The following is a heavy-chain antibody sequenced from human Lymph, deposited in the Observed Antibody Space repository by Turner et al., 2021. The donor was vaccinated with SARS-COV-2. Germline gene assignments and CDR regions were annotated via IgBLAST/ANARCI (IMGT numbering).Heavy chain of an antibody. V-gene: IGHV3-30-3*01. CDR1: GFTFSSYA. D-gene: IGHD5-12*01. CDR3: ARDMGGFTDY. CDR2: ISYDGSNK. J-gene: IGHJ4*02. Sequence: QVQLVESGGGVVQPGMSLRLSCAASGFTFSSYARHWVRQAPGKGLERVALISYDGSNKYYADSVKGRFTISRDNSKNTLYLQMNSLRADDTAVYYCARDMGGFTDYWGQGTLVTVSS.